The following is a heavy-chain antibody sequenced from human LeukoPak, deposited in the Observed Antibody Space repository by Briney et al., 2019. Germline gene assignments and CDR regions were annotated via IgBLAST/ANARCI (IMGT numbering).Heavy chain of an antibody. CDR2: ISWNSGSI. CDR3: AKDMSPYMTMVRGAIAFDY. D-gene: IGHD3-10*01. Sequence: GGSLRLSCAASGFTFDDYAMHWVRQAPGKGLEWVSGISWNSGSIGYADSVKGRFTISRDNAKNSLYLQMNSLRAEDTALYYCAKDMSPYMTMVRGAIAFDYWGQGTLVTVSS. J-gene: IGHJ4*02. V-gene: IGHV3-9*01. CDR1: GFTFDDYA.